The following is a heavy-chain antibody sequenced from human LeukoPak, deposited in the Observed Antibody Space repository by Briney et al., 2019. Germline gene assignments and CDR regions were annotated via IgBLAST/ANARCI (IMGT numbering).Heavy chain of an antibody. Sequence: PSETLSLTCTVSGGSISSYYWSWIRQPPGKGLEWIGYIYYSGSTNYNPSLKSRVTISVDTSKNQFSLKLSSVTAADTAVYYCARVAAARYWYFDLWGRGTLVTVSS. D-gene: IGHD6-13*01. CDR2: IYYSGST. V-gene: IGHV4-59*01. J-gene: IGHJ2*01. CDR1: GGSISSYY. CDR3: ARVAAARYWYFDL.